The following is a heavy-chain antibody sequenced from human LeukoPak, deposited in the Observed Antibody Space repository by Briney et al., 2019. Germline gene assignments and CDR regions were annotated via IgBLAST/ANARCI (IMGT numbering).Heavy chain of an antibody. V-gene: IGHV3-23*01. CDR3: AKADY. CDR1: GFTFSSYA. J-gene: IGHJ4*02. CDR2: ISGSGVTT. Sequence: GGSLRLSCVASGFTFSSYAMGWVRQAPGKGLEWVSAISGSGVTTHYAGSVKGRFSISRDNSKNTLYLQMDSLRAEDTALYYCAKADYWGQGTLVTVSS.